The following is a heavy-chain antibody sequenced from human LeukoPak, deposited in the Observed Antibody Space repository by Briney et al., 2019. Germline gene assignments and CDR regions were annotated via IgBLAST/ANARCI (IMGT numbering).Heavy chain of an antibody. CDR3: ARLIGYTTWNTFDY. CDR2: FLSVGAET. V-gene: IGHV5-51*01. J-gene: IGHJ4*02. CDR1: GYGFPGFR. Sequence: GESLKTPCKASGYGFPGFRFAWGRQLPGEGREGMGIFLSVGAETKYSPSFQGQVTISADTSDDPVSLKWDTLRAADRAMYYCARLIGYTTWNTFDYWGQGTLVTVSS. D-gene: IGHD1/OR15-1a*01.